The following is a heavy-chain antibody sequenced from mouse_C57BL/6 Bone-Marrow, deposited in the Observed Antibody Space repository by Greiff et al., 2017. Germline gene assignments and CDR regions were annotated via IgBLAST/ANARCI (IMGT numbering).Heavy chain of an antibody. CDR3: ARSIYDGYLMDY. D-gene: IGHD2-3*01. J-gene: IGHJ4*01. V-gene: IGHV1-69*01. CDR2: IDPSDSYT. Sequence: VQLQQPGAELVMPGASVKLSCKASGYTFTSYWMHWVKQRPGQGLEWIGEIDPSDSYTNYNQKFKGKSTLTVDKSSSTAYMQLSSLTSEDSAVYYCARSIYDGYLMDYWGQGTSVTVSS. CDR1: GYTFTSYW.